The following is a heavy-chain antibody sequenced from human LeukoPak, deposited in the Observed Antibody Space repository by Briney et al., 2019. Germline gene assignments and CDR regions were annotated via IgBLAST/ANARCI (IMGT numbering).Heavy chain of an antibody. D-gene: IGHD2-2*01. CDR1: GYSFTIYW. J-gene: IGHJ4*02. Sequence: GESLRISCKGSGYSFTIYWISWVRQMPGKGLEWMGRIDPSDSYTNYSPSFQGHVTISADKSISTAYLQWSSLKASDTAMYYCARLGYCSSTSCSEVYWGQGTLVTVSS. CDR3: ARLGYCSSTSCSEVY. V-gene: IGHV5-10-1*01. CDR2: IDPSDSYT.